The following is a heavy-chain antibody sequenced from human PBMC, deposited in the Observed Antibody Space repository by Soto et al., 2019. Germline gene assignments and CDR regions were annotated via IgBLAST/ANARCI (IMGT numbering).Heavy chain of an antibody. J-gene: IGHJ2*01. D-gene: IGHD2-15*01. Sequence: SETLSLTCTVSGGSISSSSYYWGWIRQPPGKGLEWIGSIYYSGSTYYNPSLKSRVTISVDTSKNQFSLKLRSVTAADTAVYYCARQVVAATRVLDLWGRGTLVTVSS. CDR1: GGSISSSSYY. V-gene: IGHV4-39*01. CDR2: IYYSGST. CDR3: ARQVVAATRVLDL.